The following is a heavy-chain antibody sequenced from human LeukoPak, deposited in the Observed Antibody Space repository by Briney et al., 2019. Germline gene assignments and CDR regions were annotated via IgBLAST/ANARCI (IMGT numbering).Heavy chain of an antibody. J-gene: IGHJ5*02. V-gene: IGHV5-51*01. CDR3: ARRGSARPWWFDP. Sequence: PGASLQISCQGSGYSFTNYWIGWGRQLPGKGLEWMEIIYPGDSDTRYTPSFQGQVTISADKSISTAYLQWSSLKASDTAMYYCARRGSARPWWFDPWGQGTLVTVSS. D-gene: IGHD6-6*01. CDR1: GYSFTNYW. CDR2: IYPGDSDT.